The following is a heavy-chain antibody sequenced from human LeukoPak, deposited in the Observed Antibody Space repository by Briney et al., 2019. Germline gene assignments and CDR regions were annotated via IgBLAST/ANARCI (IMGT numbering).Heavy chain of an antibody. V-gene: IGHV1-2*02. CDR1: GYTFTGYY. CDR2: INPNSGAT. Sequence: GASVKVSCKASGYTFTGYYMHWVRQAPGQGLEWTGWINPNSGATNYAQRFQGRVTMTSDTSISTAYMELSRLISDDTAVYYCATGVATIWGYFDYWGQGILVTVSS. CDR3: ATGVATIWGYFDY. J-gene: IGHJ4*02. D-gene: IGHD5-12*01.